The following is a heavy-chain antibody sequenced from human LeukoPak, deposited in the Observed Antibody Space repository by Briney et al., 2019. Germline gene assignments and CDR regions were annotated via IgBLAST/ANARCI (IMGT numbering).Heavy chain of an antibody. D-gene: IGHD6-19*01. Sequence: GGSLRLSCAASGFTFSSYAMHWVRQALGEGLEWVAIIKQDESEKYYVDSVKGRFTISRDNTKNLLYLQMNSLRGEDTAVYYCARLRGATVAHNWFDPWGQGTLVTVSS. V-gene: IGHV3-7*01. CDR1: GFTFSSYA. J-gene: IGHJ5*02. CDR3: ARLRGATVAHNWFDP. CDR2: IKQDESEK.